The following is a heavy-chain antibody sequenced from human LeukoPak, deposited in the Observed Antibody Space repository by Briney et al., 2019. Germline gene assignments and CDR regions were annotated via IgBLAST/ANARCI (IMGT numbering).Heavy chain of an antibody. CDR2: IKSKTDGGTT. CDR1: GFTFSNAW. J-gene: IGHJ4*02. CDR3: TTDLMRYGDYGFDY. Sequence: GGSLRLSCAASGFTFSNAWMSWVRQAPGKGLEWVGHIKSKTDGGTTGYAAPVKGRFTISRDDSKNTLFLQMNSLKTEDTAVYYCTTDLMRYGDYGFDYWGQGTLVTVSS. D-gene: IGHD4-17*01. V-gene: IGHV3-15*01.